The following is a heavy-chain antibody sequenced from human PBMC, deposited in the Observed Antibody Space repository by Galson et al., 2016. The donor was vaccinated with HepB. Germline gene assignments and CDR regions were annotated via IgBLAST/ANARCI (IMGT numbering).Heavy chain of an antibody. CDR2: IGTDEYT. J-gene: IGHJ4*02. Sequence: SLRLSCAVSGLTFSTCDMTWVRQAPGKGLEWVSSIGTDEYTYYADSVKGRVTISGDNSKNTLYLQMNSLRPEDTALYFCARSQSHISGIAEYYFNFWGQGTLVTVSP. CDR3: ARSQSHISGIAEYYFNF. D-gene: IGHD1-20*01. V-gene: IGHV3-23*01. CDR1: GLTFSTCD.